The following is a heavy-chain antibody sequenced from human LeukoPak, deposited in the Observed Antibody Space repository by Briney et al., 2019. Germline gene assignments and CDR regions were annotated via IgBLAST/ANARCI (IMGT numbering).Heavy chain of an antibody. D-gene: IGHD5-18*01. CDR3: VRGLWTAMGAGAY. Sequence: GGSLRLSCVVSDFSFNRYLMHWVRQAPGKGLEWVTSISDDGTNKYYSDSVRGRFTISRDNSKSTLYLQMDSLRTEDTSMYYCVRGLWTAMGAGAYWGQGTLVAVSS. CDR1: DFSFNRYL. CDR2: ISDDGTNK. J-gene: IGHJ4*02. V-gene: IGHV3-30-3*01.